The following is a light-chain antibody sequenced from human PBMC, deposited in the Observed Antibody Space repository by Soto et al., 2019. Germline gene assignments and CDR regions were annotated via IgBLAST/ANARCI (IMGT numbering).Light chain of an antibody. CDR3: QEYNNWPLT. Sequence: EIVMTQSPATLSVSPGERATLSCRASQSMYNNLAWYQQKPGQAPRLLIYFASTRATGIPARFSGSGSGTEFTLTISSLQSEDFAVYYWQEYNNWPLTFGGGTKVEI. V-gene: IGKV3-15*01. J-gene: IGKJ4*01. CDR2: FAS. CDR1: QSMYNN.